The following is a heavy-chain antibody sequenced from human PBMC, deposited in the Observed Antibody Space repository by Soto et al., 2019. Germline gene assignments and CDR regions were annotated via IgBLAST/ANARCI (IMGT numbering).Heavy chain of an antibody. J-gene: IGHJ4*02. CDR3: AKRRGVGLTRSSFDY. Sequence: QVQLVQSGAEVRKPGASVKVSCKASGYTFNRHYIQWVRQAPGQGLEWMGMIDPSGGDTNYAKKFQGSDTLTSDTSTSTVYMELSSLRSDDTAVYYCAKRRGVGLTRSSFDYWGPGTLVIVSS. D-gene: IGHD1-26*01. CDR2: IDPSGGDT. V-gene: IGHV1-46*02. CDR1: GYTFNRHY.